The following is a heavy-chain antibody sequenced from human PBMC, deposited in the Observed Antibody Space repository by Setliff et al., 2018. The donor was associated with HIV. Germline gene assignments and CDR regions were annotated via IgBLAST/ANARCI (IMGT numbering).Heavy chain of an antibody. CDR3: AGGGTYYNFWSGFDY. V-gene: IGHV4-61*08. D-gene: IGHD3-3*01. CDR2: LYYSGST. CDR1: GGSINSGGYY. J-gene: IGHJ4*02. Sequence: SETLSLTCTVSGGSINSGGYYWSWIRQHPGKGLEWIGYLYYSGSTNYNPSLKSRVTISVDTSKNQLSLKLSSVTAADTAVYYCAGGGTYYNFWSGFDYWGQGTLVTSPQ.